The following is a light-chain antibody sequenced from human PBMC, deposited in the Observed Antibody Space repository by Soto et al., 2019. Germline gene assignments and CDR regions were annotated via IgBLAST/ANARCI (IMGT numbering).Light chain of an antibody. CDR3: QQYRNLCT. CDR2: KAS. V-gene: IGKV1-5*03. CDR1: QSIRNF. J-gene: IGKJ1*01. Sequence: DILMTHSPSTLSSSAGDRVTLTCRASQSIRNFLAWYQQKQGTAPNLLIYKASTLQSGVPLRFSGSGSGTEFTLTIRSLQPEDSGTYYLQQYRNLCTFGPGTKVEIK.